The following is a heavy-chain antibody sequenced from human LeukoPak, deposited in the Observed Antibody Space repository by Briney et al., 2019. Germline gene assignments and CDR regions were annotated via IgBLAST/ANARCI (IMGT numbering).Heavy chain of an antibody. D-gene: IGHD3-9*01. CDR2: IESKTDGGTT. J-gene: IGHJ5*02. CDR1: GFTFSNAW. V-gene: IGHV3-15*04. Sequence: PGGSLRLSCAASGFTFSNAWMSWVRQAPGKGLEWVGRIESKTDGGTTDYAAPVKGRFTISRDDSKNTLYLQMNSLKTEDTAVYYCTTEGGLDFDWLPGWTNWFDPWGQGTLVTVSS. CDR3: TTEGGLDFDWLPGWTNWFDP.